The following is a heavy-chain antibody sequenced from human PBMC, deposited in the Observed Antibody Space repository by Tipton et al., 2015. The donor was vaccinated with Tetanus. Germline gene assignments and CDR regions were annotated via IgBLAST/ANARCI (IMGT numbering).Heavy chain of an antibody. CDR2: IYPVYSDT. Sequence: MQLVQSGGEVKKPGESLKISCKGSGYIFNNYWIGWVRQKPGKGLEWMGIIYPVYSDTRYSPSFQGHVTIPVDKSINTAYLHWSSLKASDTSRFYCARAQCTDGGCNFDFWGQGALVPVAS. CDR3: ARAQCTDGGCNFDF. J-gene: IGHJ4*02. D-gene: IGHD2-8*01. V-gene: IGHV5-51*01. CDR1: GYIFNNYW.